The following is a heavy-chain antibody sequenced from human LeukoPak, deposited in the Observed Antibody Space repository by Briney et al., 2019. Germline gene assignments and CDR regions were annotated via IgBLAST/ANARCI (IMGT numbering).Heavy chain of an antibody. Sequence: PGGSLRLSWAASGFTVSSNYIDRVRQAPGKGLEWVSVIYSGGSTYYADSVKGRFTISRDHSKNTLYVQMNSLRAEDTAIYYCSRGILASVGTGFDYWGQGTLVTVSS. D-gene: IGHD6-13*01. CDR3: SRGILASVGTGFDY. J-gene: IGHJ4*02. CDR2: IYSGGST. CDR1: GFTVSSNY. V-gene: IGHV3-53*01.